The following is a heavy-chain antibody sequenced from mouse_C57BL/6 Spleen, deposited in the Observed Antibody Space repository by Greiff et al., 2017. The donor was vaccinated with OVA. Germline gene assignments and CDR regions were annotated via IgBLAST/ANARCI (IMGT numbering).Heavy chain of an antibody. Sequence: QVQLQQSGAELARPGASVKMSCKASGYTFISYTMHWVKQRPGQGLEWIGYINPSSGYTKYNQKFKDKATLTADKSSSTAYMQLSSLTSEDSAVYYCARFDGYLFDYWGQGTTLTVSS. CDR3: ARFDGYLFDY. CDR2: INPSSGYT. CDR1: GYTFISYT. J-gene: IGHJ2*01. D-gene: IGHD2-3*01. V-gene: IGHV1-4*01.